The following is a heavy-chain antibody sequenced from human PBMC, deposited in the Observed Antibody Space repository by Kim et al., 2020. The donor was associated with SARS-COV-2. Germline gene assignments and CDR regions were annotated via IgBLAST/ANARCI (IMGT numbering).Heavy chain of an antibody. Sequence: GWSLRLSCAASGFTFSDYYMSWIRQAPGKGLEWVSYISSSSSYTNYADSVKGRFTISRDNAKNSLYLQMNSLRAEDTAVYYCARCSTSCYAGEGFDYWGQGTLVTVSS. D-gene: IGHD2-2*01. V-gene: IGHV3-11*06. CDR2: ISSSSSYT. J-gene: IGHJ4*02. CDR1: GFTFSDYY. CDR3: ARCSTSCYAGEGFDY.